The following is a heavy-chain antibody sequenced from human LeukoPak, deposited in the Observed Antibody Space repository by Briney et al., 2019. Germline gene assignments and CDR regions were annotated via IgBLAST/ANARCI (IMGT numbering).Heavy chain of an antibody. J-gene: IGHJ4*02. CDR1: GYTFTGYY. CDR3: ARGPVGGDFWSGYSAPYYFEY. Sequence: GASVKVSCKASGYTFTGYYMHWVRQAPGQGLEWMGWINPNSGNTGYAQKFQGRVTITRNTSISTAYMELSSLRSEDTAVYYCARGPVGGDFWSGYSAPYYFEYWGQGTLVTVSS. D-gene: IGHD3-3*01. V-gene: IGHV1-8*03. CDR2: INPNSGNT.